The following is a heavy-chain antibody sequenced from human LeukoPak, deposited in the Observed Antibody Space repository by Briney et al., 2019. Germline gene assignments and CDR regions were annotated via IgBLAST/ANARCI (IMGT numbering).Heavy chain of an antibody. CDR2: IYYSGST. J-gene: IGHJ6*03. CDR1: GGSISSSSYY. CDR3: ARVDCSSTSCNIAYYYYMDV. V-gene: IGHV4-39*07. D-gene: IGHD2-2*02. Sequence: SETLSLTCTVSGGSISSSSYYWGWIRQPPGKGLEWIGSIYYSGSTYYNPSLKSRVTISVDTAKNQFSLKLSSVTAADTAVYYCARVDCSSTSCNIAYYYYMDVWGKGTTVTVSS.